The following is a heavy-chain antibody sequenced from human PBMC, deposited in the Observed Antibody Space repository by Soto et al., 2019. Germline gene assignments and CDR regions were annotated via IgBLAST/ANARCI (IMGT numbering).Heavy chain of an antibody. CDR1: GFSFTDYY. J-gene: IGHJ4*02. CDR2: IRDNSSSI. CDR3: AIDRGAPTTGLTGVEY. D-gene: IGHD1-7*01. V-gene: IGHV3-11*01. Sequence: QVQLVQSGGGLVQPGGSLRLSCAASGFSFTDYYMSWVRQAPGRGLEWVSDIRDNSSSIYYAESVKGRVTISKDNTKKSVHRQMDCMRADATAGYYCAIDRGAPTTGLTGVEYWGQGAMFTVSS.